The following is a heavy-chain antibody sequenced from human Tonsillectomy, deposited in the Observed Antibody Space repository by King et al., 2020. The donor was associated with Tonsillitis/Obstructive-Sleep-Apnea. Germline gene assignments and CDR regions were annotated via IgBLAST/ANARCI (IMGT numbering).Heavy chain of an antibody. Sequence: QLVQSGSELKKPGASVKVSCKASGYTFTRYAMDWVRQAPGQGLEWMGWINTNTGNPTYAQGFTGRFVFSLDTSVSTAYLQISSLKAADTAVYYCASLYSSGWYDFDYWGQGTLVTVSS. J-gene: IGHJ4*02. V-gene: IGHV7-4-1*02. CDR3: ASLYSSGWYDFDY. CDR1: GYTFTRYA. CDR2: INTNTGNP. D-gene: IGHD6-19*01.